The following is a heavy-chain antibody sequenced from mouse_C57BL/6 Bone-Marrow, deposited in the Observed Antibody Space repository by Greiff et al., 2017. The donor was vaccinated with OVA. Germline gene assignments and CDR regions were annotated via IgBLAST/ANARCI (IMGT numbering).Heavy chain of an antibody. CDR3: ASSGGY. CDR1: GFTFSSYG. J-gene: IGHJ3*01. V-gene: IGHV5-6*01. CDR2: ISSGGSYT. Sequence: DVHLVESGGDLVKPGGSLKLSCAASGFTFSSYGMSWVRQTPDKRLEWVATISSGGSYTYYPDSVKGRFTISRDNAKNTLYLQMSRLKSEDTAVYYCASSGGYWGQGTLVTVSA.